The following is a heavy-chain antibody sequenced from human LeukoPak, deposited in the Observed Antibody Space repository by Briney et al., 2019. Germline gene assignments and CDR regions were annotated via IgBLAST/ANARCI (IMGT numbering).Heavy chain of an antibody. Sequence: ASVKVSCKVSGYXLTELSIHWVRQAPGKGLEWMGGFDPEDGETIYAQKFQGRVTMTEDTSTDTAYMELSSLRSEDTAVYYCATDPRKRWLQFLFGYWGQGTLVTVSS. CDR3: ATDPRKRWLQFLFGY. CDR2: FDPEDGET. V-gene: IGHV1-24*01. J-gene: IGHJ4*02. D-gene: IGHD5-24*01. CDR1: GYXLTELS.